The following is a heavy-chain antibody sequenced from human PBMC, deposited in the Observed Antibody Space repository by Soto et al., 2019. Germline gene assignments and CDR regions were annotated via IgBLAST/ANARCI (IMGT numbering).Heavy chain of an antibody. CDR2: ISGSGGST. CDR3: AKDDSGRGWALGY. J-gene: IGHJ4*02. Sequence: GGSLRLSCAASGYTFSSHGMTWVRQAPGKGLEWVSAISGSGGSTYYADSVKGRFTISRDNSKNTLYLQMNSLRAEDTAVYYCAKDDSGRGWALGYWGQGTLVTVSS. CDR1: GYTFSSHG. V-gene: IGHV3-23*01. D-gene: IGHD6-19*01.